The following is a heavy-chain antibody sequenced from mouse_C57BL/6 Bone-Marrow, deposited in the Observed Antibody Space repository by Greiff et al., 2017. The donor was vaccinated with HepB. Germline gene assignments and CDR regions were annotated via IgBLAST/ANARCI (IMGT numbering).Heavy chain of an antibody. D-gene: IGHD1-1*02. CDR2: IHPSDSDT. J-gene: IGHJ3*01. V-gene: IGHV1-74*01. CDR3: GMEGGYGGFAY. CDR1: GYTFTSYW. Sequence: QVQLQQPGAELVKPGASVKVSCKASGYTFTSYWMHWVKQRPGQGLEWIGRIHPSDSDTNYNQKFKGKATLTVDKSSSTAYMKLSSLTSEDSAVYYCGMEGGYGGFAYWGQGTLVTVSA.